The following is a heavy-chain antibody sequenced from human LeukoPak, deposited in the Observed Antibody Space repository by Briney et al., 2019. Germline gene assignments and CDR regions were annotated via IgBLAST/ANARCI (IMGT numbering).Heavy chain of an antibody. D-gene: IGHD2-2*01. Sequence: SGGSLRLSCAASGFTFDDYGMMWVRQAPGKGLEWVSTIHPSGINTHHADSVKGRFTISRDNSKNTLYLQMNSLRVEDTAIYYCARDPSTLLPTDDSWGQGTLVAVSS. CDR1: GFTFDDYG. V-gene: IGHV3-23*05. CDR2: IHPSGINT. J-gene: IGHJ4*02. CDR3: ARDPSTLLPTDDS.